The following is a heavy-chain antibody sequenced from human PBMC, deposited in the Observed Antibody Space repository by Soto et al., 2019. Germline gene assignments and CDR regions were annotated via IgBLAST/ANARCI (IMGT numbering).Heavy chain of an antibody. CDR1: GGSFSGYY. Sequence: SETLSLTCAVYGGSFSGYYWSWIRQPPGKGLEWIGEINHSGSTNYNPSLKSRVSISVDTSKNQFSLKLSSVTAADTAVYYCARAEYGMDVWSQGTTVTVSS. V-gene: IGHV4-34*01. CDR2: INHSGST. CDR3: ARAEYGMDV. J-gene: IGHJ6*02.